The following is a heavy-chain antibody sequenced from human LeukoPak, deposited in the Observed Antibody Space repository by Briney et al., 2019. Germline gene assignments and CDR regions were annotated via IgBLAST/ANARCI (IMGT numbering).Heavy chain of an antibody. Sequence: QPSQTLSLTCTVSGGSISSGGYYWSWIRQPPGKGLEWIGYIYHSGSTYYNPSLKSRVTISVDRSKNQFSLKLSSVTAADTAVYYCARDSRITIFGVVTSWFDPWGQGTLVTVSS. CDR1: GGSISSGGYY. J-gene: IGHJ5*02. V-gene: IGHV4-30-2*01. CDR3: ARDSRITIFGVVTSWFDP. D-gene: IGHD3-3*01. CDR2: IYHSGST.